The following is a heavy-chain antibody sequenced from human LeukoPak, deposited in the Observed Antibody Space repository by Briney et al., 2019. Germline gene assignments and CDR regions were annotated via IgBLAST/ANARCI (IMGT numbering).Heavy chain of an antibody. CDR1: GFTFDDYA. V-gene: IGHV3-9*03. Sequence: GRSLRLSCAASGFTFDDYAMHWVRQAPGKGLEWVSGISWNSGSIGHADSVKGRFTISRDNAKNSLYLQMNSLRAEDMALYYCAKSGSGSYYSHYFDYWGQGTLVTVSS. J-gene: IGHJ4*02. CDR2: ISWNSGSI. CDR3: AKSGSGSYYSHYFDY. D-gene: IGHD3-10*01.